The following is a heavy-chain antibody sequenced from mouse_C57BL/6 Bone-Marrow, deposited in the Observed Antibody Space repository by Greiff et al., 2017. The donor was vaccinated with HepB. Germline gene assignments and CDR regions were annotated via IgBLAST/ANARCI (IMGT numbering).Heavy chain of an antibody. CDR3: ARGNITTVGWYFDV. Sequence: VQLQQSGSELRSPGSSVKLSCKDFDSAVFPIAYMCWVRQKPGHGFEWIGGILPSIGRTIYGEKFEDKATLDADTLSNTAYLELNSQTYEDSAIYDCARGNITTVGWYFDVWGTGTTVTVSS. J-gene: IGHJ1*03. CDR2: ILPSIGRT. D-gene: IGHD1-1*01. CDR1: DSAVFPIAY. V-gene: IGHV15-2*01.